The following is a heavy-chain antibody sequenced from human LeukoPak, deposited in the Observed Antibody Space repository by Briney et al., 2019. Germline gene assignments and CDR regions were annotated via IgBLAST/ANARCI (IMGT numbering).Heavy chain of an antibody. Sequence: PGGSLRLSCAASGFTFRDYTMAWVRQAPGKGLQWVASIVTSYVGTYYVDSVAGRFVVSRDNSKNILYLQMNRLRVEDTATYFCAKGKAAGLLDWFDPWGPGTLVTVSS. CDR2: IVTSYVGT. J-gene: IGHJ5*02. CDR1: GFTFRDYT. D-gene: IGHD6-19*01. V-gene: IGHV3-23*05. CDR3: AKGKAAGLLDWFDP.